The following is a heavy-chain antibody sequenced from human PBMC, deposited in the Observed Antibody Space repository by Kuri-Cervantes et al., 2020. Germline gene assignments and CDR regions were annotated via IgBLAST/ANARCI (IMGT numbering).Heavy chain of an antibody. D-gene: IGHD6-13*01. J-gene: IGHJ4*02. Sequence: GGSLSLSWVASRSTFNSYGMHWVRQAPGKWLEWVAVIWYDGSNEYYADSVKDRFTISRDNSKSTLYLQMNSLRAEDTAVYYCARGDSSSWSSLYYFDYWGRGT. CDR1: RSTFNSYG. CDR3: ARGDSSSWSSLYYFDY. CDR2: IWYDGSNE. V-gene: IGHV3-33*01.